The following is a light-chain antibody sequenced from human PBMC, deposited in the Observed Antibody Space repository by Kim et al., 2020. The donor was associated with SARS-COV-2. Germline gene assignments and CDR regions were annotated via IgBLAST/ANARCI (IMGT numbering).Light chain of an antibody. J-gene: IGLJ2*01. Sequence: QSVLTQPASVSVSPGQSITISCTGTSSDVGGYNYVSWYQQNPGKAPKVMIFDVSNRPSGVSNRFSGSKSGNTASLTISGLQAEDEADYYCSSYTSTNTVVFGGGTQLTVL. V-gene: IGLV2-14*03. CDR1: SSDVGGYNY. CDR2: DVS. CDR3: SSYTSTNTVV.